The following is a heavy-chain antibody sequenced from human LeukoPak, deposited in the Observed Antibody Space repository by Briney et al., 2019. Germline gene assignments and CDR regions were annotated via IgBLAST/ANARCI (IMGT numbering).Heavy chain of an antibody. CDR3: ARDGAMVATGFDY. V-gene: IGHV1-46*01. D-gene: IGHD5-12*01. J-gene: IGHJ4*02. CDR2: INPTGDST. CDR1: GYTFTAHY. Sequence: GASVKVSCRASGYTFTAHYIHWVRQAPGQGLEWMGIINPTGDSTNYAQKFQGRVTMTRDTSTSTLYMELSSLRSEDTAVYYCARDGAMVATGFDYWGQGTLVTVSS.